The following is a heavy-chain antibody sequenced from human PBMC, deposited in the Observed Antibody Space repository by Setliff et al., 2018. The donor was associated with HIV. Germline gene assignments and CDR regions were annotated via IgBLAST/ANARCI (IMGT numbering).Heavy chain of an antibody. J-gene: IGHJ4*02. CDR3: ISLYLGY. D-gene: IGHD2-8*01. CDR2: IKSRVDGETT. CDR1: GGSVSGHY. Sequence: PSETLSLTCAVYGGSVSGHYWGWFRQPPGKGLEWVGRIKSRVDGETTAYAAPLKGRFTISRDDSKNTFYLQMDSLKTEDTAVYYCISLYLGYWGQGALVTVSS. V-gene: IGHV3-15*01.